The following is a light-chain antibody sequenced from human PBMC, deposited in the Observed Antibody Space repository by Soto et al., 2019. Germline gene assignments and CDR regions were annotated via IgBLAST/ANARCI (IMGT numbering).Light chain of an antibody. CDR2: AAS. V-gene: IGKV1-6*01. Sequence: AIQIPHSPSSLSASVGHRVSIPCRASQGIRNDLGWYQQKPGKVPKLLIYAASSLQSGVPLRFSGSGSGTDFTLTISSLQPEDFATYYCLQDYNYPRTFGGGTKVDIK. J-gene: IGKJ4*01. CDR3: LQDYNYPRT. CDR1: QGIRND.